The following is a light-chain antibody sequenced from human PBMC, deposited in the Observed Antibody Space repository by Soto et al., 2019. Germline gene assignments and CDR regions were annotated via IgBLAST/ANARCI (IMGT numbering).Light chain of an antibody. Sequence: QSALTQPASVSGSPGQSITFSCTGSSSDVGGYRYVSWYQHHPGKAPKLILYDVSSRPSGVSDRFSGSKSGNTASLTISGLQAEDEADYYCSAYTSKSPVIFGGGTQLTVL. V-gene: IGLV2-14*03. CDR3: SAYTSKSPVI. CDR1: SSDVGGYRY. J-gene: IGLJ2*01. CDR2: DVS.